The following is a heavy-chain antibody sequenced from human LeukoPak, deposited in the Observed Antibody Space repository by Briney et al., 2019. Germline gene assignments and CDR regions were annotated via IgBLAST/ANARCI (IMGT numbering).Heavy chain of an antibody. CDR2: ISGSGGTT. V-gene: IGHV3-23*01. D-gene: IGHD6-13*01. CDR1: GFTFNNYA. Sequence: PGGSLRLSCAASGFTFNNYAMNWVRQAPGKGLEWVSVISGSGGTTYYADSVKGRFTISRDSSKNTLYLQMNSLRAEDTAVYYCARGRGYSSSWYFDYWGQGTLVTVSS. J-gene: IGHJ4*02. CDR3: ARGRGYSSSWYFDY.